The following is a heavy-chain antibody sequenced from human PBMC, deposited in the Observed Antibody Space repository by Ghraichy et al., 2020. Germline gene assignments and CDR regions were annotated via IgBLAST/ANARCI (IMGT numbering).Heavy chain of an antibody. CDR2: ISSSSSYI. CDR1: GFTFSSYS. CDR3: ASSGGSCPLEY. J-gene: IGHJ4*02. Sequence: GESLNISCAASGFTFSSYSMNWVRQAPGKGLEWVSSISSSSSYIYYADSVKGRFTISRDNAKNSLYLQMNSLRAEDTAVYYCASSGGSCPLEYWGQGTLVTVSS. V-gene: IGHV3-21*01. D-gene: IGHD2-15*01.